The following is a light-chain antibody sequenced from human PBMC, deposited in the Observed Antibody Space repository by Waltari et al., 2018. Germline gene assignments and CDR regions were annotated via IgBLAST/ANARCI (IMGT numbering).Light chain of an antibody. V-gene: IGKV3-20*01. Sequence: VMLTQSPGTLSLSPGERATVSCRASQYITKRYVAVYQQKPGQAPSLLIYGASSRAAGIPDRFSGSGSGTDFTLTISRLEPEDFAVYYCQQYGSSVMYTFGQGTKLEMK. J-gene: IGKJ2*01. CDR2: GAS. CDR1: QYITKRY. CDR3: QQYGSSVMYT.